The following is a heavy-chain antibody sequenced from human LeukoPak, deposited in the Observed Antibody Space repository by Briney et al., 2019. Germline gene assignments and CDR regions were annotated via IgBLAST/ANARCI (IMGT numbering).Heavy chain of an antibody. D-gene: IGHD3-22*01. CDR2: IYYSGNT. CDR3: VRGGRYYDSSGYYQN. V-gene: IGHV4-59*08. J-gene: IGHJ4*02. CDR1: GGSISSYY. Sequence: PSETLSLTCTVSGGSISSYYWSWIRQPPGKGLEWIGYIYYSGNTNYNPSLKSRVTISVDTSKNQFSLKLSSVTAADTAVYYCVRGGRYYDSSGYYQNWGQGTLVTVSS.